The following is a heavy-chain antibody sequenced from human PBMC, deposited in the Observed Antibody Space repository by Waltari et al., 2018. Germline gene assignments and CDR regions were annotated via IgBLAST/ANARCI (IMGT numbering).Heavy chain of an antibody. CDR1: GFTFSSYG. CDR3: AKERRVTLVVVAAGLDY. CDR2: IRYDGSNK. V-gene: IGHV3-30*02. D-gene: IGHD2-15*01. Sequence: QVQLVESGGGVVQPGGSLRLSCAASGFTFSSYGMPWVRQAPGKGLEWVAFIRYDGSNKYYADSVKGRFTISRDNYKNTLYLQMNSLRAEDTAVYYCAKERRVTLVVVAAGLDYWGQGTLVTVSS. J-gene: IGHJ4*02.